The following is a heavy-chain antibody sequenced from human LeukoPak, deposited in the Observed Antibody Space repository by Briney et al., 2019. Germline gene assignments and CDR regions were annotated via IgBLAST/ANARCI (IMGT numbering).Heavy chain of an antibody. CDR2: INHSGST. CDR1: GGSFSGYY. D-gene: IGHD6-13*01. J-gene: IGHJ4*02. Sequence: SETLSLTCAVYGGSFSGYYWSWIRQPPGKGLEWIGEINHSGSTNYNPSLKSRVTISVDTSKNQFSLKLSSVTAADTAVYYCARGPNAEQQLVHPIWGQGTLVTVSS. V-gene: IGHV4-34*01. CDR3: ARGPNAEQQLVHPI.